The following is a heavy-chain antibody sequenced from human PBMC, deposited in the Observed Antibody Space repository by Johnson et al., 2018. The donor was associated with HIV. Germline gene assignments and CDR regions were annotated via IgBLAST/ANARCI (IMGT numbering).Heavy chain of an antibody. CDR3: TRDRDGVGVS. D-gene: IGHD3-10*01. CDR1: GFTFSSYA. J-gene: IGHJ3*01. CDR2: IRKKPSSYST. V-gene: IGHV3-72*01. Sequence: VQLVESGGGVVQPGRSLRLSCAASGFTFSSYAMHWVRQATGKGLEWVGRIRKKPSSYSTEYAASVKGRFTVSRDDSKNSVYLQMSSLKTEDTAVYYCTRDRDGVGVSWGQGTMVTVSS.